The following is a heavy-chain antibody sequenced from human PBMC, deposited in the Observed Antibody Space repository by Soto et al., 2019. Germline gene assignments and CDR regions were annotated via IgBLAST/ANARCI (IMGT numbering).Heavy chain of an antibody. J-gene: IGHJ4*02. V-gene: IGHV3-21*01. CDR2: ISSSSSYI. D-gene: IGHD3-16*01. CDR1: GFTFSSYS. CDR3: ARGTGLFDY. Sequence: EVQLVESGGGLVKPGGSLRLSCAASGFTFSSYSMNWVRQAPGKGLEWVSSISSSSSYIYYADSVKGRFTISRDNAKNSLYLHMNSLRAEDTAVYYCARGTGLFDYWGQGTLVTVSS.